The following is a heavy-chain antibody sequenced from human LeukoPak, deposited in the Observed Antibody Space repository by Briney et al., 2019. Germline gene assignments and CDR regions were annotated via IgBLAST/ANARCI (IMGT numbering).Heavy chain of an antibody. CDR1: GFTFSSYG. CDR2: IRYGGSNK. J-gene: IGHJ4*02. CDR3: AKDRGRWSGYYTFDY. V-gene: IGHV3-30*02. Sequence: GGSLRLSCAAPGFTFSSYGMHWVRQAPGKGLEWVAFIRYGGSNKYYADSVKGRFTISRDNSKNTLYLQMNSLRAEDTAVYYCAKDRGRWSGYYTFDYWGQGTLVTVSS. D-gene: IGHD3-3*01.